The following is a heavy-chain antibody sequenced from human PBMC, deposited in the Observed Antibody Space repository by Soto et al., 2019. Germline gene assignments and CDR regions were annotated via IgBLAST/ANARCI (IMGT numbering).Heavy chain of an antibody. CDR2: VSPGSRYP. J-gene: IGHJ5*02. V-gene: IGHV3-11*06. D-gene: IGHD2-21*01. Sequence: GRSLRRSWAVSGFSFGDSYMSWIRHAPGKGLEWLSYVSPGSRYPAYADSVKGRFTISRDNARRSLILQMTSLTAEDTAMYYCVRGGDGDLFDPWGQGTMVTVSS. CDR1: GFSFGDSY. CDR3: VRGGDGDLFDP.